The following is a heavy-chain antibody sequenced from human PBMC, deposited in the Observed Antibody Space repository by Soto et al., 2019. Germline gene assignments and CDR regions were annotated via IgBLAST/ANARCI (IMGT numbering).Heavy chain of an antibody. Sequence: SETLSLTCSVSGGSMNGYYWSWIRQTPGQGLEWLGFIYFSGSTRYNPSLMSRLTISLDKSKRQFSMSLSSVTAADTAVYYCAREKSVVFGMAHPYWYFDLWGRGTLVTVSS. CDR2: IYFSGST. D-gene: IGHD3-3*01. V-gene: IGHV4-59*01. CDR1: GGSMNGYY. CDR3: AREKSVVFGMAHPYWYFDL. J-gene: IGHJ2*01.